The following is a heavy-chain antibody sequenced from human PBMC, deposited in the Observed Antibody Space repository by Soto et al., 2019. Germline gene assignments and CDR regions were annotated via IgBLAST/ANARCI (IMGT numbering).Heavy chain of an antibody. V-gene: IGHV4-59*01. D-gene: IGHD3-3*01. Sequence: ASENLSLTCTVSGGSISSYYWGWVRQTPGKGLEWIGYIYYSGSTNYNPSLKSRVTISVDTSKNQFSLRLSSVTAADTAVYYCARDYYTGYYYYYGMDVWGQGATVT. J-gene: IGHJ6*02. CDR1: GGSISSYY. CDR2: IYYSGST. CDR3: ARDYYTGYYYYYGMDV.